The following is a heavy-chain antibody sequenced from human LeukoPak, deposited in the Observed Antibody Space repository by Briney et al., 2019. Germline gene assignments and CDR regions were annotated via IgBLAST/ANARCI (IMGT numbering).Heavy chain of an antibody. Sequence: SETLSLTCSVSGYSISSGFYWGWIRQPPGKGLEWIGNIYHSGNTYYNPSLKSRVTISVDTSKNQFSLKLSSVTAADTAVYYCARGGNYDFWSGYNYYMDVWGKGTTVTVSS. CDR1: GYSISSGFY. J-gene: IGHJ6*03. V-gene: IGHV4-38-2*02. D-gene: IGHD3-3*01. CDR2: IYHSGNT. CDR3: ARGGNYDFWSGYNYYMDV.